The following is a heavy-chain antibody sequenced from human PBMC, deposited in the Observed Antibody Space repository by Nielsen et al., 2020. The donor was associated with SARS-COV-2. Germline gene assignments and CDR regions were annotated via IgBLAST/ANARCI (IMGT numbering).Heavy chain of an antibody. V-gene: IGHV1-8*01. CDR1: GYTFTSYD. CDR2: MNPNSGNT. J-gene: IGHJ3*02. CDR3: ARDRRTSFWTVPILDAFDI. D-gene: IGHD3/OR15-3a*01. Sequence: ASVKVSCKASGYTFTSYDINWVRQATGQGLEWMGWMNPNSGNTGYAQKFQGRVTMTRNTSISTAYMELSSLRSEDTAVYYCARDRRTSFWTVPILDAFDIWGQGTMVTVSS.